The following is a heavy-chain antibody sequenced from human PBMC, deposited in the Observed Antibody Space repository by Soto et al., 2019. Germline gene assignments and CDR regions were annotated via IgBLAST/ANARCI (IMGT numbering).Heavy chain of an antibody. Sequence: PSETLSLTWTVSGGSISSYYWSWIRQPPGKGLEWIGYIYYSGSTNYNPSLKSRVTISVDTSKNQFSLKLSSVTAADTAVYYCARTIETTAGDDAFDIWGQGTMVTVSS. V-gene: IGHV4-59*01. CDR3: ARTIETTAGDDAFDI. CDR2: IYYSGST. CDR1: GGSISSYY. J-gene: IGHJ3*02. D-gene: IGHD4-17*01.